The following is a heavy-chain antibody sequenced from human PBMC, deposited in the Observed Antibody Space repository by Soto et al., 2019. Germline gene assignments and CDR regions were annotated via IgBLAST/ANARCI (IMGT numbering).Heavy chain of an antibody. CDR1: SGSFISYF. CDR3: ARMNQLAPKRNAFDI. J-gene: IGHJ3*02. Sequence: LSLTCTVSSGSFISYFCTWVRQSPEKELQWIGYIHYSGNTNYNPSLKSRVIMSVDTSKNQFSLRLTSVTAADTAVYYCARMNQLAPKRNAFDIWGLGTMVTVSS. CDR2: IHYSGNT. D-gene: IGHD2-2*01. V-gene: IGHV4-59*01.